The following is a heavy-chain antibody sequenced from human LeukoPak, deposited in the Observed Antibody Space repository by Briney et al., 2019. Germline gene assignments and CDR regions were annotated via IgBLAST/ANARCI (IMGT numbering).Heavy chain of an antibody. CDR3: AREASLVRGIFITRYALDI. V-gene: IGHV4-59*01. J-gene: IGHJ6*04. Sequence: SETLSLTCTVSGGSISSYYWSWIRQPPGKGLEWIAYISYNENTNYNPSLKSRLTISLDTSKNLFSLRLSFVTAADTAVYYCAREASLVRGIFITRYALDIWGKGTTVTVSS. CDR2: ISYNENT. D-gene: IGHD3-10*01. CDR1: GGSISSYY.